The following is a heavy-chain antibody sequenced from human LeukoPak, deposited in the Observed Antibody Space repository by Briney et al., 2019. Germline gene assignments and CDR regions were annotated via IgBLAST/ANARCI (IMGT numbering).Heavy chain of an antibody. CDR3: ARDRIPGYCTSGSCTTDY. D-gene: IGHD2-15*01. V-gene: IGHV3-7*01. CDR2: IKQDGSEK. Sequence: GGSLRLSCAASGFSFSSYWMSWVRQAPGKGLEWVAHIKQDGSEKYYVDSVKGRFTISRDNAKNSLYLQMNSLRAEDTAVYYCARDRIPGYCTSGSCTTDYWGQGTLVIVSS. J-gene: IGHJ4*02. CDR1: GFSFSSYW.